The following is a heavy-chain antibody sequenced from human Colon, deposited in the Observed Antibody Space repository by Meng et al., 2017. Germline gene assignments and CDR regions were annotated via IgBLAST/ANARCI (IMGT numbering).Heavy chain of an antibody. D-gene: IGHD3-3*01. CDR3: ARGDFRVN. CDR1: GFTFSSYA. J-gene: IGHJ4*02. Sequence: EVTRVGSGGGLAQPGGSLRLSCAASGFTFSSYAMSWVRQAPGKGLEWVSAISGSGGSTYYADSVKGRFTISRDNSKNTLYLQMNSLTSEDAAVYYCARGDFRVNWGQGTLVTVSS. V-gene: IGHV3-23*04. CDR2: ISGSGGST.